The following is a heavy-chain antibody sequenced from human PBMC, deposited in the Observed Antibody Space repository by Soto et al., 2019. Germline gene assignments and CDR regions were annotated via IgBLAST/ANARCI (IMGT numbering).Heavy chain of an antibody. CDR3: VKDHCGGDCYSDPYFDY. D-gene: IGHD2-21*02. J-gene: IGHJ4*02. CDR2: IWFDGSKQ. CDR1: GFSFTTYG. V-gene: IGHV3-33*06. Sequence: QVQLVESGGGVVQPGRSLRLSCVASGFSFTTYGLHWVRQAPGKGLEWVAAIWFDGSKQYYADSVKGRFTISRDNSKNIVYLEMNGMRVEDTAVYYCVKDHCGGDCYSDPYFDYWGQGTLVTVSS.